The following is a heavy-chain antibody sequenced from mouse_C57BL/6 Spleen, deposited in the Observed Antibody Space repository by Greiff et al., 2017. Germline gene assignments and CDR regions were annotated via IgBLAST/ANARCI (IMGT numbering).Heavy chain of an antibody. CDR3: AGGNYAMDY. J-gene: IGHJ4*01. D-gene: IGHD1-1*01. V-gene: IGHV1-26*01. CDR1: GYTFTDYY. CDR2: INPNNGGT. Sequence: EVQLQQSGPELVKPGASVKISCKASGYTFTDYYMNWVKQSHGKSLEWIGDINPNNGGTSYNQQFKGKATLTVDKSSSTAYMELRSLTSEDSAVYYCAGGNYAMDYWGQGTSVTVSS.